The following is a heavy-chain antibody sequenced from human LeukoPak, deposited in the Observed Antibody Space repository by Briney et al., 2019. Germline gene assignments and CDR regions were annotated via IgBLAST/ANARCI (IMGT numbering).Heavy chain of an antibody. V-gene: IGHV3-7*01. CDR3: ARNRSLAY. CDR2: IKQDGSEK. D-gene: IGHD3-3*02. Sequence: PGGSLRLSCVASGLTFSSYWMGWVRQAPGKGLEWVANIKQDGSEKYYVDSVKGRFTISRDNAKNSLYLQMNSLRAEDTALYYCARNRSLAYWGQGTLVTVSS. J-gene: IGHJ4*02. CDR1: GLTFSSYW.